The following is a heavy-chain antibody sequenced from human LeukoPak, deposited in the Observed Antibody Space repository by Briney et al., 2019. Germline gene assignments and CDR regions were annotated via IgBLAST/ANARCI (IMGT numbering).Heavy chain of an antibody. D-gene: IGHD3-10*01. CDR1: GFTFSSYG. Sequence: GGSLRLSCAASGFTFSSYGMHWVRQAPGKGLEWVAVISYDGSNRYYADSVKGRFTISRDNSKNTLYLQINSLRAEDTAVYYCAKDRAVRGVIEVDYWGQGTLVTVSS. CDR3: AKDRAVRGVIEVDY. CDR2: ISYDGSNR. V-gene: IGHV3-30*18. J-gene: IGHJ4*02.